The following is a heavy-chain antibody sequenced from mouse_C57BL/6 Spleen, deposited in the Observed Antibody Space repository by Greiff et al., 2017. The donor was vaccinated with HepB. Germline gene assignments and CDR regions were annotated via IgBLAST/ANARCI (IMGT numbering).Heavy chain of an antibody. Sequence: QVQLQQSGAELVRPGASVTLSCKASGYTFTDYEMHWVKQTPVHGLEWIGAIDPETGGTAYNQKFKGKAILTADKSSSTAYMELRSLTSEDSAVYYYTREPLTTVVDYWGQGTTLTVSS. D-gene: IGHD1-1*01. CDR2: IDPETGGT. V-gene: IGHV1-15*01. CDR1: GYTFTDYE. J-gene: IGHJ2*01. CDR3: TREPLTTVVDY.